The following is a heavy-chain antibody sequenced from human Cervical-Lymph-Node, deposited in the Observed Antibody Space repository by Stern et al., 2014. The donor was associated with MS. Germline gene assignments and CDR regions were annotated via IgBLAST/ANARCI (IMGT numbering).Heavy chain of an antibody. V-gene: IGHV3-9*01. CDR1: GIIFGDYV. Sequence: VQLVESGGGLVQPGGSLRLSCAASGIIFGDYVMHWVRQAPGKGLEGVAGISWNSGDIAYTDSVKGRFTISRDNAKNSLYLHMNSLRAEDTALYYCAKDLGEVFYYGMDVWGQGTTVTVSS. CDR3: AKDLGEVFYYGMDV. CDR2: ISWNSGDI. D-gene: IGHD2-21*01. J-gene: IGHJ6*02.